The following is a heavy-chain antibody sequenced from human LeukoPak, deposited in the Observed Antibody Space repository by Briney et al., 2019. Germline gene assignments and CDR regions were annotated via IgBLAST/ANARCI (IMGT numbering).Heavy chain of an antibody. CDR3: AREAYSGSYSPFDI. D-gene: IGHD1-26*01. Sequence: GGSLRLSCAASGFTFSDYYMSWVRQAPGKGLEWVSVIYSGGSTYYADSVKGRFTISRDNSKNTLYLQMNSLRAEDTAVYYCAREAYSGSYSPFDIWGQGTMVTVSS. CDR2: IYSGGST. V-gene: IGHV3-53*01. CDR1: GFTFSDYY. J-gene: IGHJ3*02.